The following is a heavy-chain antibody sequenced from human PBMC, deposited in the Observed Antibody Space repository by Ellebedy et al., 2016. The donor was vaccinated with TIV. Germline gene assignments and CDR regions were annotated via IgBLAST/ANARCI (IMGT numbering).Heavy chain of an antibody. CDR2: IYYTGTF. CDR1: GDSISSSY. Sequence: MPSETLSLTCTVSGDSISSSYWSWIRQPPGKGLQWIGYIYYTGTFTYNDSLRSRVPISVAKSKNQFSLNLRSVTAADTAVYYCAKSRGRLWPDSWGQGTLVTVSS. D-gene: IGHD3-16*01. CDR3: AKSRGRLWPDS. V-gene: IGHV4-59*03. J-gene: IGHJ4*02.